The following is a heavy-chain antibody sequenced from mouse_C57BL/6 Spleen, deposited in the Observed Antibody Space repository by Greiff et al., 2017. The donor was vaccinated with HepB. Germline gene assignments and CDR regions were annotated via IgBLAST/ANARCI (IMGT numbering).Heavy chain of an antibody. CDR2: INPNNGGT. Sequence: EVQLQQSGPELVKPGASVKISCKASGYTFTDYYMNWVKQSHGKSLEWIGDINPNNGGTSYNQKFKGKATVTVDKSSSTAYMGLRSLTSEDSAVYCCALYDGYYVPFAYWGQGTLVTVSA. D-gene: IGHD2-3*01. V-gene: IGHV1-26*01. CDR1: GYTFTDYY. CDR3: ALYDGYYVPFAY. J-gene: IGHJ3*01.